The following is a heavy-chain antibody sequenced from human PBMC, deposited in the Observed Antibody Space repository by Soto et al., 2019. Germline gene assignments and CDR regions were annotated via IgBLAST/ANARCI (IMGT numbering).Heavy chain of an antibody. V-gene: IGHV4-30-4*01. CDR2: IYYSGST. Sequence: QVQLQESGPGLVKSSQTLSLTCTVSGGSISSGDYYWSWIRQPPGKGLEWIGYIYYSGSTYYNPSLKSRVTISVDTSKNQFSLKLSSLTAADTAVYYCARTVPYYASTYYFDYWGQGTLVTVSS. D-gene: IGHD2-2*01. CDR1: GGSISSGDYY. J-gene: IGHJ4*02. CDR3: ARTVPYYASTYYFDY.